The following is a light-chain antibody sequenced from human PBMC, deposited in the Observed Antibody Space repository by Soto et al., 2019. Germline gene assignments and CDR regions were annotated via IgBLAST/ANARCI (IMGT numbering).Light chain of an antibody. Sequence: QSALTQPRPVSGSPGQSVTISCTGTSSYVGGFNSVSWYQQHPGKAPKLMIYDVNKRPSGVPDRFSGSKSGSTASLTISGLQAEDEADYYCCSYAGSYSYAFATGTKVTVL. CDR1: SSYVGGFNS. CDR2: DVN. CDR3: CSYAGSYSYA. V-gene: IGLV2-11*01. J-gene: IGLJ1*01.